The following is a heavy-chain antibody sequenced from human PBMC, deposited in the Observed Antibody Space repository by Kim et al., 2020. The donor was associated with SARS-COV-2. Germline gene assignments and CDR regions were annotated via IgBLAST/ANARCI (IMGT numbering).Heavy chain of an antibody. CDR3: AKSLDYSYYMDV. J-gene: IGHJ6*03. V-gene: IGHV4-59*01. CDR1: GASISRYY. CDR2: IYNSGST. Sequence: SETLSITCTVSGASISRYYWSWIRQSPGKGLEWMGYIYNSGSTNYNPSLKSRVTISLDTSKNHFSLKLRSVTAADTAVYFCAKSLDYSYYMDVWGEGTTV.